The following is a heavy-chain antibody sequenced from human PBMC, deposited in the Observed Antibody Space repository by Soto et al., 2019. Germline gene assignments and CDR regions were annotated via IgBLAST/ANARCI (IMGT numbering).Heavy chain of an antibody. J-gene: IGHJ3*02. CDR1: GFTFSTYW. Sequence: EVQLVESGGDLVQPGGSLRLSCAASGFTFSTYWMTWVRQAPGRGLEWVANIRKDASVIHYADSVEGRFTISRDNAKKSLYLLMSSLRAEETAVYFCARALSPADGNLFYEAFDIWGQGTVVTVSS. D-gene: IGHD2-2*01. CDR2: IRKDASVI. CDR3: ARALSPADGNLFYEAFDI. V-gene: IGHV3-7*01.